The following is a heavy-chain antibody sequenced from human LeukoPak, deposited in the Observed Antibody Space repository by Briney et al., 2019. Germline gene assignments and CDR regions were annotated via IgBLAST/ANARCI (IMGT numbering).Heavy chain of an antibody. CDR1: GFTFSDFY. Sequence: PGGSLRLSCAASGFTFSDFYMSWIRQAPGKGLEWVSCISSSGRTMYYADSVKGRLTISRDNAKNSLYLQINILRAEDTAVFYCARDRAVAEVKAFDIWGQGTMVTVSS. V-gene: IGHV3-11*01. J-gene: IGHJ3*02. D-gene: IGHD6-19*01. CDR2: ISSSGRTM. CDR3: ARDRAVAEVKAFDI.